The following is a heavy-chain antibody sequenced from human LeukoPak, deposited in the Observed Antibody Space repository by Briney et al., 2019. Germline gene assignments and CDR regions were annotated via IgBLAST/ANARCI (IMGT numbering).Heavy chain of an antibody. V-gene: IGHV4-4*07. Sequence: SSETLSLTCTVSGGSISSYYWSWIRQPAGKGLEWIGRIYTSGSTNYNPSLKSRVTMSVDTSKNQFSLKLSSVTAADTAVYYCARDGAGSSWPYFDYWGQGTLVTVSS. D-gene: IGHD6-13*01. CDR3: ARDGAGSSWPYFDY. CDR1: GGSISSYY. J-gene: IGHJ4*02. CDR2: IYTSGST.